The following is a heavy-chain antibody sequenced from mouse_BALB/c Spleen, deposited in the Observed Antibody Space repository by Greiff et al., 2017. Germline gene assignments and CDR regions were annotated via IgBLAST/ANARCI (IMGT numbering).Heavy chain of an antibody. CDR1: GFSLTSYG. CDR3: ARDLYGNYPFDY. V-gene: IGHV2-9*02. Sequence: VQVVESGPGLVAPSQSLSITCTVSGFSLTSYGVHWVRQPPGKGLEWLGVIWAGGSTNYNSALMSRLSISKDNSKSQVFLKMNSLQTDDTAMYYCARDLYGNYPFDYWGQGTTLTVSS. D-gene: IGHD2-1*01. CDR2: IWAGGST. J-gene: IGHJ2*01.